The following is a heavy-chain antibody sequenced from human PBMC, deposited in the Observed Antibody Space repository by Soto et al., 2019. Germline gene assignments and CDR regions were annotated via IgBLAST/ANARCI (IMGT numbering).Heavy chain of an antibody. CDR3: ARGTYYYDSSGYDLEYYFDY. J-gene: IGHJ4*02. CDR2: ISYSGRT. D-gene: IGHD3-22*01. Sequence: LSLTCTVSGGSISSYQWSWIRQPPGKGLEWIGYISYSGRTNYNPSLKSRVTISVDTSKNQFSPKLTSVTAADTAVYYCARGTYYYDSSGYDLEYYFDYWGQGTLVTVSS. V-gene: IGHV4-59*01. CDR1: GGSISSYQ.